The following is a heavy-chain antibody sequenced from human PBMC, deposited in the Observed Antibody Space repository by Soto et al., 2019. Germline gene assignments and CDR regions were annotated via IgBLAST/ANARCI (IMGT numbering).Heavy chain of an antibody. CDR3: ARELRGFDI. CDR2: IYYSGST. V-gene: IGHV4-59*01. D-gene: IGHD4-17*01. Sequence: QVQLQESGPGLVKPSETLSLTCTVSGGSISSYYWNWIRQPPGKGLEWIAYIYYSGSTNYNPSLRSLVTISPDTSKNQVSLKLRSVTAADTSVYYCARELRGFDIWGQGTMVTVSS. CDR1: GGSISSYY. J-gene: IGHJ3*02.